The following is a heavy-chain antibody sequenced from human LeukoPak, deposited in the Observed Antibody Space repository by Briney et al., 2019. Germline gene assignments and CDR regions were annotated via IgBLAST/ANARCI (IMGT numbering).Heavy chain of an antibody. V-gene: IGHV1-3*01. J-gene: IGHJ5*02. Sequence: GASVKVSCKASGYTFTSYAMHWVRQAPGQRLEWMGWINAGNGNTKYSQKFQGRVTITRDTSASTAYMELSSLRSEDTAVYYCARDRWLGSSWYGSGFDPWGQGTLVTVSS. CDR2: INAGNGNT. CDR1: GYTFTSYA. CDR3: ARDRWLGSSWYGSGFDP. D-gene: IGHD6-13*01.